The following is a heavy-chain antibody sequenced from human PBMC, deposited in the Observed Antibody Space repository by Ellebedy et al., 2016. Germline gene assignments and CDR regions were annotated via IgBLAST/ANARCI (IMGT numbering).Heavy chain of an antibody. CDR1: GGSVSSGNYY. Sequence: SETLSLTCTVSGGSVSSGNYYWSWIRQPPGKGLEWIGEINHSGSTNYNPSLKSRVTISVDTSKNQFSLKLSSVTAADTAVYYCARRSDSSGYLVAFDIWGQGTMVTVSS. J-gene: IGHJ3*02. CDR3: ARRSDSSGYLVAFDI. D-gene: IGHD3-22*01. CDR2: INHSGST. V-gene: IGHV4-39*07.